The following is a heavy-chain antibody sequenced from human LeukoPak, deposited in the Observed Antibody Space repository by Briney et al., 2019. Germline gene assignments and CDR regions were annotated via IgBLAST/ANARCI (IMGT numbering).Heavy chain of an antibody. D-gene: IGHD3-22*01. CDR2: IIPILGIA. CDR1: GGTFSIYA. V-gene: IGHV1-69*04. J-gene: IGHJ4*02. Sequence: SVKVSCKASGGTFSIYAISWVRQAPGQGLEWMGRIIPILGIANYAQKFQGRVTITADKSTSTAYMELSSLRSEDTAVYYCARTMIVGAGPDYWGQGTLVTVSS. CDR3: ARTMIVGAGPDY.